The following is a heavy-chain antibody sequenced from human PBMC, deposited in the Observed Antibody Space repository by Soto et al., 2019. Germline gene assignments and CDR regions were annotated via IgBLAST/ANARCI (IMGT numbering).Heavy chain of an antibody. D-gene: IGHD2-2*01. CDR2: ISYDGSNK. Sequence: GGSLRLSCAASGFTFSGYGMHWVRQAPGKGLEWVAVISYDGSNKYYADSVKGRFTISRDNSKNTLYLQMNSLRAEDTAVYYCAKVWFCISPSCLNWFDPWGKGTLVTVPS. V-gene: IGHV3-30*18. J-gene: IGHJ5*02. CDR3: AKVWFCISPSCLNWFDP. CDR1: GFTFSGYG.